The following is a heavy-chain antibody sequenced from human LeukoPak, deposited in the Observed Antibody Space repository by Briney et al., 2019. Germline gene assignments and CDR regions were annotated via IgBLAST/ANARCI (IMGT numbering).Heavy chain of an antibody. D-gene: IGHD3-10*01. J-gene: IGHJ4*02. CDR1: GGTFSSYA. CDR2: IIPILGIA. V-gene: IGHV1-69*04. Sequence: ASVKVSCKASGGTFSSYAISCVRQAPGQGLEWMGRIIPILGIANYAQKFQGRVTVTADKSTSTAYMELSSLRSEDTAVYYCARAMMVRGFPLDYWGQGTLVTVSS. CDR3: ARAMMVRGFPLDY.